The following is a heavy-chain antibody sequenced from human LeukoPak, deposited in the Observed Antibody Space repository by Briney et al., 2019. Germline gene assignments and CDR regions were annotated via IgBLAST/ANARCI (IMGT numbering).Heavy chain of an antibody. CDR2: MNPNSGNT. CDR3: ARGFYYGSGSLRPFYYYYYYYMDV. V-gene: IGHV1-8*01. D-gene: IGHD3-10*01. J-gene: IGHJ6*03. Sequence: ASVKVSCKASRYTFTSYDINWVRQATGQGLEWMGWMNPNSGNTGYAQKFQGRVTMTRNTSISTAYMELSSLRSEDTAVYYCARGFYYGSGSLRPFYYYYYYYMDVWGKGTTVTVSS. CDR1: RYTFTSYD.